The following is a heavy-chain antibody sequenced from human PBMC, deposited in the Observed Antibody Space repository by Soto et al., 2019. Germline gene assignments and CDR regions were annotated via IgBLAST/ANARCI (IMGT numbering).Heavy chain of an antibody. D-gene: IGHD6-13*01. CDR1: GGTFSSYA. CDR3: ASELNFAAADLVRNWFDP. Sequence: SVKVSCKASGGTFSSYAISWVRQAPGQGLEWMGGIIPIFGTANYAQKFQGRVTITADESTSTAYMELSSLRSEDTAVYYCASELNFAAADLVRNWFDPWGQGTLVTVSS. V-gene: IGHV1-69*13. J-gene: IGHJ5*02. CDR2: IIPIFGTA.